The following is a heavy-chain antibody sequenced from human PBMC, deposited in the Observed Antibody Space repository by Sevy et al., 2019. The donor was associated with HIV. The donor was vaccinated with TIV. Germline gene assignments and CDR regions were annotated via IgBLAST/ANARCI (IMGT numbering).Heavy chain of an antibody. CDR1: GGSFSGYY. CDR2: INHSGST. CDR3: ARGLSGSQDY. J-gene: IGHJ4*02. Sequence: SETLSLTCAVYGGSFSGYYWSWIRQPPGKGLEWIGEINHSGSTNYNPSLKSRVTISVDTSKNQFSLKLSSVTAADTAVYYCARGLSGSQDYWGQGTLVTVSS. V-gene: IGHV4-34*01. D-gene: IGHD1-26*01.